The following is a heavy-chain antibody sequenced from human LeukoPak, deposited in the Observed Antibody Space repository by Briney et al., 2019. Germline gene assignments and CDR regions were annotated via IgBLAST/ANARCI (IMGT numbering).Heavy chain of an antibody. CDR1: GGSISSSSYY. V-gene: IGHV4-39*01. CDR3: ARQIYCGGDCYSGFDY. J-gene: IGHJ4*02. Sequence: KPSETLSLTWTVSGGSISSSSYYWGWIRQPPGKGLEWIGSTYYSGSTYYNPSLKSRVTISVDTSKNQFSLKLSSVTAADTAVYYCARQIYCGGDCYSGFDYWGQGTLVTVSA. D-gene: IGHD2-21*01. CDR2: TYYSGST.